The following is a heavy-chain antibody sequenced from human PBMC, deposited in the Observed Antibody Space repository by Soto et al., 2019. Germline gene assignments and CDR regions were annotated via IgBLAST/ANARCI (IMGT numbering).Heavy chain of an antibody. CDR1: GGSFSNYA. D-gene: IGHD3-22*01. Sequence: QVRLVQSGAEVKKPGSSVKVSCKASGGSFSNYALSWVRQAPGQGLEWMGVIILPFGTPNYAQKFQGTVSITAYXSMTTVYMEVSVLRSEDTAVYYCARGPAYEGYFDYWGRGTLVTVSS. J-gene: IGHJ4*02. CDR2: IILPFGTP. CDR3: ARGPAYEGYFDY. V-gene: IGHV1-69*12.